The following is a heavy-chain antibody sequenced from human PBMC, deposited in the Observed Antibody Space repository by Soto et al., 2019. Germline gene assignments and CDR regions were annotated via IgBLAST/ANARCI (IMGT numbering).Heavy chain of an antibody. CDR2: IKQDGSDK. J-gene: IGHJ4*02. Sequence: GGSLRLSCASSGLTFGSYWMSWVRQATGKGLEWVANIKQDGSDKYYVDSVKGRFTISRDNAKSSLFLQMNSLRPDDTALYYCAKDMKWGGMTTIHYFDSWGQGTLVTVSS. D-gene: IGHD4-17*01. CDR3: AKDMKWGGMTTIHYFDS. CDR1: GLTFGSYW. V-gene: IGHV3-7*03.